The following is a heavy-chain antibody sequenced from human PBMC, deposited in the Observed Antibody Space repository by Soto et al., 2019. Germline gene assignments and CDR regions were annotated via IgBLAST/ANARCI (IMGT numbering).Heavy chain of an antibody. V-gene: IGHV4-34*01. J-gene: IGHJ4*02. CDR3: ASTGGRGFDY. Sequence: QVQLQQWGAGLLKPSETLSLTCAVYGGSFSGYYWSWIRQPPGKGLEWIGEINHSGSTNYNPSLKSRVPISVDTSKNQFSLKRSSVTAADTAVYYCASTGGRGFDYWGQGTLVTVSS. D-gene: IGHD3-10*01. CDR2: INHSGST. CDR1: GGSFSGYY.